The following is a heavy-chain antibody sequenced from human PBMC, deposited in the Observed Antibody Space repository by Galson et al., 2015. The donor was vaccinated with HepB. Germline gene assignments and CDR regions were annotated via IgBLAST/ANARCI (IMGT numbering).Heavy chain of an antibody. J-gene: IGHJ5*02. V-gene: IGHV4-59*01. CDR3: ASDPGIGWFDP. CDR1: GGSISSYY. Sequence: TLSLTCTVSGGSISSYYWSWIRQPPGKGLEWIGYIYYSGSTNYNPSLKSRVTISVDTSKNQFSLKLSSVTAADTAVYYCASDPGIGWFDPWGQGTLVTVSS. CDR2: IYYSGST. D-gene: IGHD3-10*01.